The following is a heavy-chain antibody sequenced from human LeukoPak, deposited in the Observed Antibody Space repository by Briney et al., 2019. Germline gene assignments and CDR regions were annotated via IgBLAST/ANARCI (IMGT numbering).Heavy chain of an antibody. V-gene: IGHV4-59*08. CDR3: VVTQKWLAFDY. CDR2: WRYDGSP. D-gene: IGHD6-19*01. CDR1: GGSISGRY. J-gene: IGHJ4*02. Sequence: SETLSLTCAVSGGSISGRYWSWIRQPPGKGLEWIANWRYDGSPNYTPSLESRATISLDTSKNQFSLRLTSVTAADMAVYYCVVTQKWLAFDYRGQGILVTVSS.